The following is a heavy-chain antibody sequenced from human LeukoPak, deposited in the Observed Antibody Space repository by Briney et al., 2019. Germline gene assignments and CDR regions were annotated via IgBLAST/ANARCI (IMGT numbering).Heavy chain of an antibody. CDR1: GLIVSSSY. D-gene: IGHD2-2*01. CDR3: ARGPPIVVVPAAMSCYYYYYMDV. CDR2: IYSGGST. Sequence: GGSLRLSCAASGLIVSSSYMSWVRQAPGKGLEWVSVIYSGGSTYYADSVKGRFTISRDNSKNTLWLQMNSLRAGDTAVYYCARGPPIVVVPAAMSCYYYYYMDVWGKGTTVTISS. V-gene: IGHV3-53*01. J-gene: IGHJ6*03.